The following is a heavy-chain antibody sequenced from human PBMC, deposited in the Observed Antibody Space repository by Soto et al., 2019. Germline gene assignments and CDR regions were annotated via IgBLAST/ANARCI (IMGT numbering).Heavy chain of an antibody. Sequence: QITLKESGPTLVKPTQTLTLTCTFSVFSLSTSGVGVGWIRQPPGKALEWLALIYWNDDKRYSPSLKSRLTITKDTSKNHVVRTMTNMDPVDTATYYCARWGAPPYYGMDVWGQGTTVTVSS. CDR3: ARWGAPPYYGMDV. CDR1: VFSLSTSGVG. J-gene: IGHJ6*02. V-gene: IGHV2-5*01. D-gene: IGHD3-16*01. CDR2: IYWNDDK.